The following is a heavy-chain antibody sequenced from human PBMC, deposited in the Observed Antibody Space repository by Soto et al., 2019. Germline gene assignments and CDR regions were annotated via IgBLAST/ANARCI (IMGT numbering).Heavy chain of an antibody. CDR1: GGTFSTYT. V-gene: IGHV1-69*02. J-gene: IGHJ4*02. D-gene: IGHD2-21*02. Sequence: QVQLVQSGAEMKKPGSSVNVSCKASGGTFSTYTITWVRQAPGQWLEWMGRIIPILGMPNYAQKFQGRVTITADKATNSVYRELNALRSEDTSLYDCASAPDGDRLDYWGQGTLVTVSS. CDR2: IIPILGMP. CDR3: ASAPDGDRLDY.